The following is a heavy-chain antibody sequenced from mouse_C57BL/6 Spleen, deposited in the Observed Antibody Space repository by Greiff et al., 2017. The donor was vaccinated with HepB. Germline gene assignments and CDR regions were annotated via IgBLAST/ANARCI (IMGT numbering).Heavy chain of an antibody. Sequence: EVQLQQSGPVLVKPGASVKMSCKASGYTFTDYYMNWVKQSHGKSLEWIGVINPYNGGTSYNQKFKGKATLTVDKSSSTAYMELNSLTSEDSAVYYCARAHAVLYGSLFAYWGQGTLVTVSA. CDR3: ARAHAVLYGSLFAY. CDR2: INPYNGGT. D-gene: IGHD1-1*01. J-gene: IGHJ3*01. CDR1: GYTFTDYY. V-gene: IGHV1-19*01.